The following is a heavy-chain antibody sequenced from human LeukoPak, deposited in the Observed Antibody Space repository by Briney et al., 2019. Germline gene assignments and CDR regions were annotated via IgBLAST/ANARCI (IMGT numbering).Heavy chain of an antibody. D-gene: IGHD3-9*01. CDR3: TRDGHGDGFLTGYSYFGMDV. J-gene: IGHJ6*02. Sequence: GGSLRLSCDASGFSLRTYSMNWVRQAPGKGLEWVSSITISSNYIYYAGSVKGRFTISRDNAKNSLYLQMNDLRVEDTALYFCTRDGHGDGFLTGYSYFGMDVWGQGITVTVSS. CDR1: GFSLRTYS. V-gene: IGHV3-21*01. CDR2: ITISSNYI.